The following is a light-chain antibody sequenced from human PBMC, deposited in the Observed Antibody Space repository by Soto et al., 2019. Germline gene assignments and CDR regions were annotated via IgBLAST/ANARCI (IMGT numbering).Light chain of an antibody. V-gene: IGLV2-23*02. CDR2: EVS. Sequence: QSVLTQPASVSGSPGQSITISCTGTSSDVGSYNLVSWYQQHPGKAPKLMIYEVSKRPSGVSNRFSGSKSGNTASLTISGLQAEDEADYYCCSCAGSSTHVVFGGGTKLTVL. CDR3: CSCAGSSTHVV. J-gene: IGLJ2*01. CDR1: SSDVGSYNL.